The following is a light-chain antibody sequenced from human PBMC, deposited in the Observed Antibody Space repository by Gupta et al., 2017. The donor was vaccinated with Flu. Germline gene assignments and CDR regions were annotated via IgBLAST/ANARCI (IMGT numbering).Light chain of an antibody. J-gene: IGKJ4*01. CDR3: QQTNSFPLT. Sequence: PSSVSATVGDRVTITCLASQAISNWLVWYQQKPGKAPDLLIYDASRLQSGVPSRFSGSGSGTDFTLTISSLQPEDFATYYCQQTNSFPLTFGRGTKVEI. CDR1: QAISNW. CDR2: DAS. V-gene: IGKV1-12*01.